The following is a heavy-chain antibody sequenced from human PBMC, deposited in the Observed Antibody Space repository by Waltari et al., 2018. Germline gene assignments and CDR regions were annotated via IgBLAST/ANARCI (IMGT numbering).Heavy chain of an antibody. J-gene: IGHJ6*02. Sequence: QVQLQESGPGLVKPSETLFLTCAVPNFYISDGYYWGWIRQSPGKGLEWIGSIYHSGTTHYNPSLESRVTISVDRSRNQFSLKVTSVSAADTAVYFCARDQRFLESLYPYYYALDAWGRGITVTVSS. D-gene: IGHD3-3*01. CDR1: NFYISDGYY. CDR2: IYHSGTT. V-gene: IGHV4-38-2*02. CDR3: ARDQRFLESLYPYYYALDA.